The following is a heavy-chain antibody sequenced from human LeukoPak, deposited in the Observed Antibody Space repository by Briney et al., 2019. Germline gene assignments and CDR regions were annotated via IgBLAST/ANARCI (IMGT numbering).Heavy chain of an antibody. D-gene: IGHD1-26*01. V-gene: IGHV3-23*01. CDR3: AKGPRGVGATAGGGPSDY. CDR1: GFTFSSYA. Sequence: GGSLRLSCAASGFTFSSYAMSWVRQAPGKGLEWVSAISGSGGSTYYADSVRGRFNISRDNSKNTLYLQMNSLRAEDTAVYYCAKGPRGVGATAGGGPSDYWGQGTLVTVSS. CDR2: ISGSGGST. J-gene: IGHJ4*02.